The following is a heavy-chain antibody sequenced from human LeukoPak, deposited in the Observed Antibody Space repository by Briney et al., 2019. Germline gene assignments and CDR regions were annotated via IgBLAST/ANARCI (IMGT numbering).Heavy chain of an antibody. CDR1: GDFISRNGYY. CDR2: IDYSGNT. D-gene: IGHD1-7*01. V-gene: IGHV4-39*02. J-gene: IGHJ4*02. Sequence: SETLSLTSSVSGDFISRNGYYWGWIRQPPGQGLEWLATIDYSGNTYYNPSLKSRVTVSIDTSKNHFSLKLNSVTAADTAVYYCTRDIGNCVIDCWGQGTLVTVSS. CDR3: TRDIGNCVIDC.